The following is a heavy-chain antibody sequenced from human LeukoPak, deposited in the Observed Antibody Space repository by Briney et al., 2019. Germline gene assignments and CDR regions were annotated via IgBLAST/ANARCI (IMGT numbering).Heavy chain of an antibody. D-gene: IGHD3-9*01. Sequence: SETLSLTCTVSGGSISSYYWSWIRQPPGKGLEWIGYIYYSGSTNYNPSLKSRVTISVDTSKNQFSLKLSSVTAADTAVYYCARWERLLRYFDWGQGTLVTVSS. J-gene: IGHJ4*02. CDR3: ARWERLLRYFD. CDR2: IYYSGST. V-gene: IGHV4-59*01. CDR1: GGSISSYY.